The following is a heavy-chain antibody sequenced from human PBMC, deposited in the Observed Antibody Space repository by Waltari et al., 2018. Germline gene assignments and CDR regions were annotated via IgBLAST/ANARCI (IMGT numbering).Heavy chain of an antibody. D-gene: IGHD6-25*01. CDR2: IYHTGSA. Sequence: QVQLRESGPGLVRSSETLSLTCTVSGHSVNNDFYWAWIRQSPGGGLEWIASIYHTGSAHNNSSLKSRVSISTDMSTKRCFRTLTHRTAADTAVYYCAEEGNTTAGLFDSWGQGTLVTVSS. CDR1: GHSVNNDFY. CDR3: AEEGNTTAGLFDS. J-gene: IGHJ4*02. V-gene: IGHV4-38-2*02.